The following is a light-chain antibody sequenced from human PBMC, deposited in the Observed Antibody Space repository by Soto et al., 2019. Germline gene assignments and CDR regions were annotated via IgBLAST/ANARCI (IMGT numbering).Light chain of an antibody. CDR2: DAS. CDR1: QNIRSR. Sequence: DFQMTQSPSTLSASVGDRVTITCRASQNIRSRLAWFQQKPGKAPKLLIYDASSLGSGVPSRFSGGGSGTEFTLTISSLQPDDFATYYCQQYNTYWTFGQGTKVDI. CDR3: QQYNTYWT. J-gene: IGKJ1*01. V-gene: IGKV1-5*01.